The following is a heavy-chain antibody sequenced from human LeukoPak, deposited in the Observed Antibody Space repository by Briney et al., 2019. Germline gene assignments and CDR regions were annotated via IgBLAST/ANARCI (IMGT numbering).Heavy chain of an antibody. CDR3: ARGGAARPVWFDP. Sequence: PSETMSLTCTVSGGSISGSSYYWGWIRQPPGKGLEWIGSIYYSGSTYYNPSLKSRVTISVDTSKNQFSLKLSSVTAADTAVYYCARGGAARPVWFDPWGQGTLVTVSS. V-gene: IGHV4-39*07. CDR1: GGSISGSSYY. J-gene: IGHJ5*02. CDR2: IYYSGST. D-gene: IGHD6-6*01.